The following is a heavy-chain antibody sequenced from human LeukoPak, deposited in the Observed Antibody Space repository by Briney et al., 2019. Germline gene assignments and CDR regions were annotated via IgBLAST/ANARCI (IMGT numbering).Heavy chain of an antibody. CDR2: INPNSGGT. V-gene: IGHV1-2*02. CDR1: GYTFTDYF. D-gene: IGHD6-13*01. CDR3: ARGPDSIAAAASYFDY. Sequence: ASVKVSCTASGYTFTDYFLHWVRQAPGQGLEWMGWINPNSGGTNYAQKFQGRVTMTRDTSISTAYMELSRLRSDDTAVYYCARGPDSIAAAASYFDYWGQGTLVTVSS. J-gene: IGHJ4*02.